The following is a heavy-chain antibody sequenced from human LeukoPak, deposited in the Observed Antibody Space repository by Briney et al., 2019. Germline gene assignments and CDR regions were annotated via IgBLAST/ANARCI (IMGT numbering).Heavy chain of an antibody. Sequence: ASVKVSCKASGYTFTGYYMHWVRQAPGQGLEWMGWINPNSGGTNYAKKFQGRVTMTRDTSTSTTYMELSRLRSDDTAVYYCARDRKDYDILTYYYYYMDVWGKGTTVTVSS. CDR2: INPNSGGT. J-gene: IGHJ6*03. V-gene: IGHV1-2*02. D-gene: IGHD3-9*01. CDR3: ARDRKDYDILTYYYYYMDV. CDR1: GYTFTGYY.